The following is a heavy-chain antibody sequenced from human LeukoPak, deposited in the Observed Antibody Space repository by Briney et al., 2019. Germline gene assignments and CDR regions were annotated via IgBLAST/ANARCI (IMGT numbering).Heavy chain of an antibody. CDR2: IYYTGTT. CDR1: GGSISSSGYY. J-gene: IGHJ4*02. CDR3: ARGRITIFGVVIIGYYFDY. Sequence: PSETLSLTCTVSGGSISSSGYYWGWIRQPPGKGLESIGSIYYTGTTSYNPSLKSRLTISVDTSKNQFSLKLSSVTAADTAVYYCARGRITIFGVVIIGYYFDYWGQGTLVTVSS. D-gene: IGHD3-3*01. V-gene: IGHV4-39*01.